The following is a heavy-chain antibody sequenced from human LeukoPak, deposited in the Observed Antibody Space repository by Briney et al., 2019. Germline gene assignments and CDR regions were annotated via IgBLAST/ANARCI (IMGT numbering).Heavy chain of an antibody. CDR2: IYYSGST. J-gene: IGHJ4*02. D-gene: IGHD6-13*01. V-gene: IGHV4-38-2*02. CDR3: ARDLGRFMVYAIRGIAAAGTFDY. CDR1: GYSISSGYY. Sequence: SETLSLTCTVSGYSISSGYYWGWIRQPPGKGLEWIGSIYYSGSTYYNPSLKSRVTISVDTSKNQFSLKLSSVTAADTAVYYCARDLGRFMVYAIRGIAAAGTFDYWGQGTLVTVSS.